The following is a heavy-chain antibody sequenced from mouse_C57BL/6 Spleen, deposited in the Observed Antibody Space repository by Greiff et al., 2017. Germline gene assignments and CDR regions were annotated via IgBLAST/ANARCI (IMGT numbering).Heavy chain of an antibody. V-gene: IGHV5-16*01. Sequence: EVTLVESEGGLVQPGSSMKLSCTASGFTFSDYYMAWVRQVPEKGLEWVANINYDGSSTYYLDSLKSRFIISRDNAKNILYLQMSSLKSEDTATYYCARAHYYGSSYGFAYWGQGTLVTVSA. CDR2: INYDGSST. D-gene: IGHD1-1*01. CDR1: GFTFSDYY. CDR3: ARAHYYGSSYGFAY. J-gene: IGHJ3*01.